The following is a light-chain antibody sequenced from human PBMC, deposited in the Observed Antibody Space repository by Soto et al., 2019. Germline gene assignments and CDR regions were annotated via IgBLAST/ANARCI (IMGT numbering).Light chain of an antibody. V-gene: IGKV1-5*01. CDR1: QSVSTW. J-gene: IGKJ1*01. CDR2: DAA. Sequence: DIQMTQSTSTLSASVGDRVTITCRASQSVSTWLAWYQQKPGNAPKLLIFDAANLESGVPSRFSGSGSGTEFTLTSDSLQPDDFATYYCQQYNSDSRTFGQGT. CDR3: QQYNSDSRT.